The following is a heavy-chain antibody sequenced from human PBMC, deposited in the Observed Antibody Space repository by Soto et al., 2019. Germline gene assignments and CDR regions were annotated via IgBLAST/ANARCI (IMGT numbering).Heavy chain of an antibody. Sequence: GGSLRLSCAASGFTFSSYAMSWVRQAPGKGLEWVSAISGSGGSTYYADSVKGRFTISRDNSKNTLYLQMNSLRAEDTAVYYCAKSPVGLREPNWFDPWGQGTLVTVSS. CDR3: AKSPVGLREPNWFDP. CDR1: GFTFSSYA. V-gene: IGHV3-23*01. D-gene: IGHD1-26*01. CDR2: ISGSGGST. J-gene: IGHJ5*02.